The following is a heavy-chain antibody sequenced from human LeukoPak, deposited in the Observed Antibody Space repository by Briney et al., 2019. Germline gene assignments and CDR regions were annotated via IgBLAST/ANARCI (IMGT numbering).Heavy chain of an antibody. J-gene: IGHJ3*02. Sequence: SETLSLTRTVSGGSIGSFFWSWIRQPPGKGLEWIGNIYYSGSTNYNPSLKSRVAISVDTSKNQFSLNLTSVTAADTAVYYCARSLRYFDWSDAFDIWGQGTMVTVSS. CDR2: IYYSGST. D-gene: IGHD3-9*01. V-gene: IGHV4-59*08. CDR1: GGSIGSFF. CDR3: ARSLRYFDWSDAFDI.